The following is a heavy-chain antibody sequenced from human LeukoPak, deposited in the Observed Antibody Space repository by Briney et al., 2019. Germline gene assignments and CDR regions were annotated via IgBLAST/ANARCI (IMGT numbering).Heavy chain of an antibody. CDR2: ISYDGSNK. V-gene: IGHV3-30*04. Sequence: PGRSLRLSCAASGFTFSSYAMHWVRQAPGKGLEWVAVISYDGSNKYYADSVKGRFTISRDNSKNTLYLQMNSLRAEDTAVYYCARDDYMGVWGKGTTVTVSS. J-gene: IGHJ6*03. CDR3: ARDDYMGV. CDR1: GFTFSSYA.